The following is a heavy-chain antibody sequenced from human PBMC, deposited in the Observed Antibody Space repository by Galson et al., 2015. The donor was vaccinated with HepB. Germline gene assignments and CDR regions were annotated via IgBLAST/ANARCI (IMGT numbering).Heavy chain of an antibody. CDR3: ARVEWEVGGVNCMDV. CDR1: GFTFSSYS. CDR2: ISSSSSYI. D-gene: IGHD1-26*01. V-gene: IGHV3-21*01. Sequence: SLRLSCAASGFTFSSYSMNWVRQAPGKGLEWVSSISSSSSYIYYADSVKGRFTISRDNAKNSLYLQVSSLRAEDTAVYYCARVEWEVGGVNCMDVWGKGTTVTVSS. J-gene: IGHJ6*03.